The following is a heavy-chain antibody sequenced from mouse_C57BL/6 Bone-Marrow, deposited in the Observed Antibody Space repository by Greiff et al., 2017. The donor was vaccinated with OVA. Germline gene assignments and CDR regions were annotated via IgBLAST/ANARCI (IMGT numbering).Heavy chain of an antibody. J-gene: IGHJ3*01. CDR1: GYTFTSYW. D-gene: IGHD2-4*01. V-gene: IGHV1-59*01. CDR2: IDPSDSYT. CDR3: AVYDYLFAY. Sequence: QVQLQQSGAELVRPGTSVKLSCKASGYTFTSYWMHWVKQRPGQGLEWIGVIDPSDSYTNYNQKFKGKATLTVDTSSSTAYMQLSSLTSEDSAVYYCAVYDYLFAYWGQGTLVTVSA.